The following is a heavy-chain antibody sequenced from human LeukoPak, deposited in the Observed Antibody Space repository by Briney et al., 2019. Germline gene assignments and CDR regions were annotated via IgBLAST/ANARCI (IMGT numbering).Heavy chain of an antibody. CDR1: GYTFTGYY. V-gene: IGHV1-2*02. D-gene: IGHD5-24*01. CDR2: INPNSGGT. Sequence: ASVKVSCKASGYTFTGYYMHWVRQAPGQGLEWMGWINPNSGGTNYAQKFQGRVTMTRDTSISTAYMELSRLRSDDTAVYYCARTWGVEMTTIRPFDYWGQGTLVTVSS. CDR3: ARTWGVEMTTIRPFDY. J-gene: IGHJ4*02.